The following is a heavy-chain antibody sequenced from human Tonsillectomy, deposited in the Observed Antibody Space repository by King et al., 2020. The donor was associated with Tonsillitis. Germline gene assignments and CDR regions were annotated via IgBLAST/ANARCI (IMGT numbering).Heavy chain of an antibody. CDR2: IYSGGST. Sequence: VQLVESGGGLVQPGGSLRLSCAASGFTVSSNYVSWVRQAPGKGLEWVSVIYSGGSTYYADSVKGRFTISRDNSKNTLYLQMNSLRAEDTAVYYCARDRPGYSYGLDYWGQGTLVTVSS. J-gene: IGHJ4*02. CDR1: GFTVSSNY. D-gene: IGHD5-18*01. CDR3: ARDRPGYSYGLDY. V-gene: IGHV3-66*01.